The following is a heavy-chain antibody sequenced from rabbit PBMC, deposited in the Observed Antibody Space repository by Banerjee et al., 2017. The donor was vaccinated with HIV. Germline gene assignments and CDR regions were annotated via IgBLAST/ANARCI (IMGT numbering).Heavy chain of an antibody. Sequence: QLEESGGDLVQPGGSLKLSCKASGFDFSGYYMSWVRQAPGKGLEWIGYIDPIFGGTYYASWVNGRFTISSHNAQNTLYLQLNSLTAADTATYFCARGPPATTVEWLDLWGQGTLVTVS. J-gene: IGHJ5*01. CDR2: IDPIFGGT. D-gene: IGHD3-1*01. V-gene: IGHV1S7*01. CDR1: GFDFSGYY. CDR3: ARGPPATTVEWLDL.